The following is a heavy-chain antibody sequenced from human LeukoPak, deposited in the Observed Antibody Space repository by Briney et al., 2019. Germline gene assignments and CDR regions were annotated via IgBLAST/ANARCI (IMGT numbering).Heavy chain of an antibody. CDR2: INHSGST. CDR3: ARAGVGRSWYY. V-gene: IGHV4-34*01. Sequence: PSETLSLTCAVYGGSFSGYYWSWIRQPPGKGLEWIGEINHSGSTNYNPSLKSRVTISADTSKNQLSLKLNSVTAADTAVYYCARAGVGRSWYYWGQGTLVTVAS. D-gene: IGHD6-13*01. CDR1: GGSFSGYY. J-gene: IGHJ4*02.